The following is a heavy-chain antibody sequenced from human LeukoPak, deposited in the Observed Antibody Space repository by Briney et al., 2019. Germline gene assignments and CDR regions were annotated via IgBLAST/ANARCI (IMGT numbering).Heavy chain of an antibody. D-gene: IGHD3-22*01. CDR3: ARGGYENSGYYSGAGARADY. Sequence: PGGSLRLSCAASGFTFSSYSMNWVRQAPGKGLEWIAYISFSGATIYYAGSVRGRFTISRDNAQNSLYLQMNSLRAEDTAVYHCARGGYENSGYYSGAGARADYWGKGTLVTVSS. CDR2: ISFSGATI. V-gene: IGHV3-48*01. CDR1: GFTFSSYS. J-gene: IGHJ4*02.